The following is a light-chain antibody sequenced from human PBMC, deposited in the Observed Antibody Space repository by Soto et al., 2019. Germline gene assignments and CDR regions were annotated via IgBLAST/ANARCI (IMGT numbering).Light chain of an antibody. V-gene: IGKV1-9*01. Sequence: DIQLTQSPSFLSASVGDRVTITCRASQGISSSLAWYQQKPGKAPKLLIYAASTLQSGVPSRFSGSGSGTEFTLTISSLQPEDFATDDCQQLNSYPLTFVGGTKVEIK. CDR3: QQLNSYPLT. J-gene: IGKJ4*01. CDR1: QGISSS. CDR2: AAS.